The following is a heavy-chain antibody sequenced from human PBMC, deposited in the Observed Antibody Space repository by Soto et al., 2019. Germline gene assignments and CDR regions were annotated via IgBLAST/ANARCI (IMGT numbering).Heavy chain of an antibody. Sequence: QVELVQSGAEVKKPGASVKVSCKTSGYTFTTYGISWVRQAPGQGLEWMGWISPNHGNTDYAQNFQGRVTLTTDTSTTTAYMEVRSLRSDDMAVYYCAREGLTGDAEFWGQGTLVSVSS. CDR1: GYTFTTYG. CDR3: AREGLTGDAEF. V-gene: IGHV1-18*03. D-gene: IGHD3-9*01. J-gene: IGHJ4*02. CDR2: ISPNHGNT.